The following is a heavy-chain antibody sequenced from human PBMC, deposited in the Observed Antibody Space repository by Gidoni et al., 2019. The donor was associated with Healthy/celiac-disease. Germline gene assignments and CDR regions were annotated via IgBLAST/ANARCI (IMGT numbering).Heavy chain of an antibody. J-gene: IGHJ5*02. CDR1: GFTFSSYS. D-gene: IGHD2-2*01. CDR3: ANIGYCSSTSCFDP. CDR2: ISSSSSYI. V-gene: IGHV3-21*01. Sequence: EVQLVESGGGLVKPGGSLRLSCAASGFTFSSYSMNWVRQAPGKGLEWVSSISSSSSYIYYADSVKGRFTISRDNAKNSLYLQMNSLRAEDTAVYYCANIGYCSSTSCFDPWGQGTLVTVSS.